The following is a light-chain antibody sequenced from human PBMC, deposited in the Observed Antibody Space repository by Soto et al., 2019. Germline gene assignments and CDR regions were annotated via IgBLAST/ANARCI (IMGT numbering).Light chain of an antibody. J-gene: IGKJ4*01. CDR2: DAS. Sequence: EIVLTQSPATLSLSPGERATLSCRASQSVSSYLAWYQQKPGQAPRLLIYDASNRATGIPARFSGSGSGTDFTLTISSLEPEDFAVYYCQQRSNWLTFGGGNKVKIK. CDR1: QSVSSY. CDR3: QQRSNWLT. V-gene: IGKV3-11*01.